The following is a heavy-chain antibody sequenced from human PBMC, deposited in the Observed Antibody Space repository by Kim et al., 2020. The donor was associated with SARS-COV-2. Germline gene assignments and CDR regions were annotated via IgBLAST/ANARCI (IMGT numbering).Heavy chain of an antibody. Sequence: QKFPGRVSMTEDTSTDTAYMELSSLRSEDTAVYYCATDLPGGDLPTYFDYWGQGTLVTVSS. J-gene: IGHJ4*02. CDR3: ATDLPGGDLPTYFDY. D-gene: IGHD2-21*01. V-gene: IGHV1-24*01.